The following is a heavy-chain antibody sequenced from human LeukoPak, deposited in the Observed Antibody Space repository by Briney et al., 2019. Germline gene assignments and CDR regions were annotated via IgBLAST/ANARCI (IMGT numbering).Heavy chain of an antibody. CDR3: AMYNYDTSGFDY. Sequence: SETLSLTCSVSGGSVGSFSIHYWSWVRQPAGKGLEGIGRIYTGGSTSTSYNPSLKSRVSISVDKSKNHFSLTLRSVTAADTAVYYCAMYNYDTSGFDYWGQGTRVTVSS. V-gene: IGHV4-4*07. D-gene: IGHD3-22*01. CDR1: GGSVGSFSIHY. J-gene: IGHJ4*02. CDR2: IYTGGST.